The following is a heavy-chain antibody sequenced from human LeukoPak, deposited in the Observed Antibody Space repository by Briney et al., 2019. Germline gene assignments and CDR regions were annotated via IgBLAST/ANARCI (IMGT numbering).Heavy chain of an antibody. V-gene: IGHV3-7*01. D-gene: IGHD2-15*01. CDR2: IKQDGSEK. CDR1: GFTFSSYW. J-gene: IGHJ3*02. Sequence: GGSLRLSCAASGFTFSSYWMSWVRQAPGKGLEWVANIKQDGSEKYYVDSVKGRFTISRDNAKYSLYLQMNSLRAEDTAVYYCASLAVGGEGAFDIWGQGTMVTASS. CDR3: ASLAVGGEGAFDI.